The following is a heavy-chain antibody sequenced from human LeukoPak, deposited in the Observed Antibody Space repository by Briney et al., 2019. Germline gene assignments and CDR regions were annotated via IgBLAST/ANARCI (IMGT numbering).Heavy chain of an antibody. Sequence: ASVKVSCKASGYTFTGYYMHWVRQAPGQGLEWMGRINPNSGGTNYAQKFQGRVTMTRDTSISTAYMELSRLRSDDTAVYYCAREGSGRLLRRYYYYMDVWGKGTTVTVSS. CDR3: AREGSGRLLRRYYYYMDV. D-gene: IGHD6-25*01. J-gene: IGHJ6*03. CDR2: INPNSGGT. CDR1: GYTFTGYY. V-gene: IGHV1-2*06.